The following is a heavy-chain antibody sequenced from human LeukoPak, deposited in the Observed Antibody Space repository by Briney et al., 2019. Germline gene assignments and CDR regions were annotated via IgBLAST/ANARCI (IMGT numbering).Heavy chain of an antibody. D-gene: IGHD2-21*01. V-gene: IGHV3-9*03. CDR1: GSTFDDYA. J-gene: IGHJ3*02. CDR3: AKERGDHSFDI. CDR2: ITWNSGVI. Sequence: GGSLRLSCAASGSTFDDYAMHWVRHAPGKGLEWVSGITWNSGVIGYEDSVKGRFTISRDNAKNSLYLQMNSLRAEDMALYYCAKERGDHSFDIWGQGTMVTVSS.